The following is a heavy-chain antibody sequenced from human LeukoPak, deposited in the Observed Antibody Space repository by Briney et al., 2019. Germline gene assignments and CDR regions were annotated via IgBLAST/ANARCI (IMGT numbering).Heavy chain of an antibody. V-gene: IGHV1-69*01. CDR1: GGTFSSYT. CDR2: IIPIFGTA. J-gene: IGHJ4*02. Sequence: ASVKVSCKASGGTFSSYTISWVRQAPGQGLEWMGGIIPIFGTAHYAQKFQGRVTITADESTSTAYMELSSLRSEDTAVYYCARELRGDIVDPWLQFRRGVIDYWGQGTLVTVSS. CDR3: ARELRGDIVDPWLQFRRGVIDY. D-gene: IGHD5-24*01.